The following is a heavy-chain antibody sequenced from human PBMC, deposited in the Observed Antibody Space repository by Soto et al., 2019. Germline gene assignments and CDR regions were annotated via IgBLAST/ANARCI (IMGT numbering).Heavy chain of an antibody. V-gene: IGHV4-34*01. J-gene: IGHJ4*02. D-gene: IGHD6-13*01. CDR3: VVQQKLPWVNY. Sequence: SETLSLTCAVYGGSFSGYYWSWIRQPPGKGLEWIGEINHSGSTNYSPSFQGRVTISADKSINTAYLQWSSLKASDTAMYYCVVQQKLPWVNYWGQGTLVTVSS. CDR1: GGSFSGYY. CDR2: INHSGST.